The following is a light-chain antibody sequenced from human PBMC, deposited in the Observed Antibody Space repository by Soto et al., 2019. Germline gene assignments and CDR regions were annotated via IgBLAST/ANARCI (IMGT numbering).Light chain of an antibody. V-gene: IGLV1-44*01. CDR3: AAWDDSLNGSVV. J-gene: IGLJ2*01. CDR1: SSNIGSNT. Sequence: QLVLTQSPSASGTPGQRVTISCSGSSSNIGSNTVNWYQQLPGTAPKLLIYSNNQRPSGVPDRFSGSKSGTSASLAISGLQSEDEADYYCAAWDDSLNGSVVFGGGTKLTVL. CDR2: SNN.